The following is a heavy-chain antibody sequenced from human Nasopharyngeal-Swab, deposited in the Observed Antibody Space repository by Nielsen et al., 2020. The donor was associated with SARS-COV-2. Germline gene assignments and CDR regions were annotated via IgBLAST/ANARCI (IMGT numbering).Heavy chain of an antibody. J-gene: IGHJ6*02. CDR1: GFTFSDYY. V-gene: IGHV3-11*01. D-gene: IGHD3-3*01. CDR3: AREGFLEWFNYYGMDV. Sequence: GESLKISCAASGFTFSDYYMSWIRQAPGKGLEWVSYISSSGSTIYYADSVKGRSTISRDNAKNSLYLQMNSLRAEDTAVYYCAREGFLEWFNYYGMDVWGQGTTVTVSS. CDR2: ISSSGSTI.